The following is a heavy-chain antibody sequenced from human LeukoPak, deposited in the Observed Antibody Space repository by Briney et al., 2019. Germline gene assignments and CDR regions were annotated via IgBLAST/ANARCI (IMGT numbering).Heavy chain of an antibody. D-gene: IGHD1-26*01. CDR3: ASSGSYGHFDY. Sequence: PGGSLRLSCAASGFTFSSYGMHWVRQAPGEGLEWVAVISYDGSNKYYADSVKGRFTISRDNSKNTLYLQMNSLRAEDTAVYYCASSGSYGHFDYWGQGTLVTVSS. CDR2: ISYDGSNK. V-gene: IGHV3-30*03. J-gene: IGHJ4*02. CDR1: GFTFSSYG.